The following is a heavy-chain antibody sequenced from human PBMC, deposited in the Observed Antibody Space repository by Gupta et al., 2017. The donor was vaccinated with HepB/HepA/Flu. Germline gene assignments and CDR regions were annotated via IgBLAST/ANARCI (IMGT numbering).Heavy chain of an antibody. Sequence: EVQLLESGGGLVQPGGSLRLSCAASGFTFSNYAMTWVRQAPGKGLEWVSGISGSGDNTYYADAVKGRFTISRDTAKNTLYLQMKKMRAEDTDVYYCAKGSANWSYEGGDGGQGTMVTVYS. J-gene: IGHJ4*02. CDR3: AKGSANWSYEGGD. V-gene: IGHV3-23*01. CDR2: ISGSGDNT. CDR1: GFTFSNYA. D-gene: IGHD3-10*01.